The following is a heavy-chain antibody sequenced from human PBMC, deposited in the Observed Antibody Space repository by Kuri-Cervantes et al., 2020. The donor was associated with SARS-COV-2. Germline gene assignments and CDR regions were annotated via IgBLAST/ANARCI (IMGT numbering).Heavy chain of an antibody. V-gene: IGHV3-11*04. Sequence: GESLKISCAASAFSFSDYYMSWIRQAPGKGLEWVSYISSIGSTIYYADSVKGRFTISRDNAKNSLYLQMNSLRDKDTAVYYCSGTRWNFDFWSSYSFLDYWGQGTLVTVSS. J-gene: IGHJ4*02. D-gene: IGHD3-3*01. CDR1: AFSFSDYY. CDR2: ISSIGSTI. CDR3: SGTRWNFDFWSSYSFLDY.